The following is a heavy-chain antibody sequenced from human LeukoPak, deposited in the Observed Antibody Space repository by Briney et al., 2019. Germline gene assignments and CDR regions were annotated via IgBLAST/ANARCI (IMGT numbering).Heavy chain of an antibody. V-gene: IGHV1-8*01. D-gene: IGHD3-22*01. CDR2: MNPNSGNI. Sequence: ASVKVSCKSSVYTFTSYDINVVRQATGQGLEWMGWMNPNSGNIGYAQKFQGRVTMTRNTSISTAYMELSSLRSEDTAVYYCARGRYYDSSGYLSNDYLGEAGLVTVSS. J-gene: IGHJ4*02. CDR1: VYTFTSYD. CDR3: ARGRYYDSSGYLSNDY.